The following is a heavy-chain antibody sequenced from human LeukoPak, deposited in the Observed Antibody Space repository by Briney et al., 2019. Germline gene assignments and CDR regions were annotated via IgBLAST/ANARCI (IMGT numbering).Heavy chain of an antibody. V-gene: IGHV3-23*01. Sequence: GGSLRLSCAASGFTFSSYWMSWVRQAPGKGLEWVSAISGSGGSTYYADSVKGRFTISRDNSKNTLYLQMNSLRAEDTAVHYCAKDGSSRSSGWYAYWGQGTLVTVSS. CDR3: AKDGSSRSSGWYAY. D-gene: IGHD6-19*01. CDR1: GFTFSSYW. J-gene: IGHJ4*02. CDR2: ISGSGGST.